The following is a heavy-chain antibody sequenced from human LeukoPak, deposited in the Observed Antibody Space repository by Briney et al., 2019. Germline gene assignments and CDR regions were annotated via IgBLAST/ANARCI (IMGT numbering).Heavy chain of an antibody. Sequence: GASVKVSCKASGYTFTGYHIHWVRQAPGQGPEWMAWINPNSGGTKYAQKFQGRVTMTRDTSINTAYMEMSRLTSDDTAVYYCVKGWDSSGYYAFDIWGQGTMVTVSS. CDR1: GYTFTGYH. J-gene: IGHJ3*02. CDR3: VKGWDSSGYYAFDI. CDR2: INPNSGGT. V-gene: IGHV1-2*02. D-gene: IGHD3-22*01.